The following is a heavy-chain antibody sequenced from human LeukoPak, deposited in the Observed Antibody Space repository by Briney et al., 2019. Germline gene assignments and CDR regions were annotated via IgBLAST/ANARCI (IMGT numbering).Heavy chain of an antibody. D-gene: IGHD3-22*01. V-gene: IGHV4-34*01. CDR1: GGSFSGYY. CDR3: ARGRTDRDYYDSSGYYYALDY. Sequence: QPSETLSLTCAVYGGSFSGYYWSWIRQPPGKGLEWIGEINHSGSTNYNPSLKSRVTISVDTSKNQFSLKLSSVTAADTAVYYCARGRTDRDYYDSSGYYYALDYRGQGTLVTVSS. J-gene: IGHJ4*02. CDR2: INHSGST.